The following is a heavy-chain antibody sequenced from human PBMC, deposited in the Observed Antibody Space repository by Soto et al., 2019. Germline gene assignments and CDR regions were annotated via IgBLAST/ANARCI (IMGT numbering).Heavy chain of an antibody. CDR1: GFSFRIYA. V-gene: IGHV3-23*01. J-gene: IGHJ4*02. CDR3: AKDLRPDGRYDLDS. CDR2: MIGDGTSW. Sequence: EVQLLEAGGDLAQPGGSLRLSCAASGFSFRIYAMNWVRQAPGKGLEWVSVMIGDGTSWDYADSVRGRFTISRDNSKNTLYLQMNNLRTEDTAVYYCAKDLRPDGRYDLDSWGQGTLVIVSS. D-gene: IGHD1-26*01.